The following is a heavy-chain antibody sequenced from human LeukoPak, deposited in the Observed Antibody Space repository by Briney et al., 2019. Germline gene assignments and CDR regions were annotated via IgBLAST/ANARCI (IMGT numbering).Heavy chain of an antibody. CDR2: MSSSGSTI. V-gene: IGHV3-11*04. D-gene: IGHD6-19*01. CDR3: ARESRQWLVLGGVDY. J-gene: IGHJ4*02. Sequence: GGSVRLSCAASGFTFNDYYMSWIRQAPGKGLEWVSYMSSSGSTIYYADSVKGRFTISRDNAKNSLYLQMNSLRAEDTAVYYCARESRQWLVLGGVDYWGQGTLVTVSS. CDR1: GFTFNDYY.